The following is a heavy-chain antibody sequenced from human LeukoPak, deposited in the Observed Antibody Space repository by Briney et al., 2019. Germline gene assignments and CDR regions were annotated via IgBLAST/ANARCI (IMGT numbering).Heavy chain of an antibody. D-gene: IGHD1-7*01. J-gene: IGHJ4*02. CDR3: ASIITGTPFDY. CDR2: ISSSGSTI. Sequence: GGSLRLSCAASGVTFSSYEMNWVRQAPGKGQEWVSYISSSGSTIYYADSVKGRFTISRDNAKNSLYLQMNSLRAEDTAVYYCASIITGTPFDYWGQGTLVTVSS. V-gene: IGHV3-48*03. CDR1: GVTFSSYE.